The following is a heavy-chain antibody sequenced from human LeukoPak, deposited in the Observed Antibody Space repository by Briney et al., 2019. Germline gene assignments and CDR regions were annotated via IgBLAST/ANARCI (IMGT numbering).Heavy chain of an antibody. CDR3: ARDPRGRTNAFDI. CDR2: INHSGST. D-gene: IGHD3-10*01. V-gene: IGHV4-39*07. CDR1: GGSIRSSYYY. Sequence: SETLSLTCTVSGGSIRSSYYYWGWIRQPPGKGLEWIGEINHSGSTNYNPSLKSRVTISVDTSKNQFSLKLSSVTAADTAVYYCARDPRGRTNAFDIWGQGTMVTVSS. J-gene: IGHJ3*02.